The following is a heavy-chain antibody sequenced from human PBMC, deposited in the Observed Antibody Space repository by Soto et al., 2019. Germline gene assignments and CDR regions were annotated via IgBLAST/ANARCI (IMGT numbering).Heavy chain of an antibody. V-gene: IGHV3-23*01. CDR1: GFTFSNYA. CDR2: ISDSGSNT. CDR3: AKFAAAAYCSSTSCSDY. Sequence: GGSLRLSCAAYGFTFSNYAMTWVRQAPGKGLEWVSTISDSGSNTYYADSVMGRFTISRDNSKNTLNLQMNSLRAEDTAVYYCAKFAAAAYCSSTSCSDYWGQGTLVTVSS. J-gene: IGHJ4*02. D-gene: IGHD2-2*01.